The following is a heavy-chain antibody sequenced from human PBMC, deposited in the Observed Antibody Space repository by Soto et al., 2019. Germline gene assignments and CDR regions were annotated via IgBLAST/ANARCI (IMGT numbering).Heavy chain of an antibody. J-gene: IGHJ4*01. CDR2: ITSSGRTT. CDR3: SFQADNALLDSPPDSAY. V-gene: IGHV3-11*01. Sequence: GKGLEWVSYITSSGRTTYYADSVKGRFTISRDNAKNSLYLQMNSLRAEDTAVYYCSFQADNALLDSPPDSAYWGQGT. D-gene: IGHD1-20*01.